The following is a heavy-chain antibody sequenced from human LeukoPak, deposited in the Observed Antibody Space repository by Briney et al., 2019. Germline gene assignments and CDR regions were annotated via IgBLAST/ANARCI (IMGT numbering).Heavy chain of an antibody. Sequence: GGSLRLSCAASGFTFSSYWMSWVRQAPGKGLEWVANIKQDESEKYYMDSVKGRFTISRDNAKNSLYLQMNSLRAEDTAVYYCAKSSGYGSGIGGYWGQGTLVTVSS. CDR3: AKSSGYGSGIGGY. D-gene: IGHD3-10*01. CDR1: GFTFSSYW. J-gene: IGHJ4*02. CDR2: IKQDESEK. V-gene: IGHV3-7*01.